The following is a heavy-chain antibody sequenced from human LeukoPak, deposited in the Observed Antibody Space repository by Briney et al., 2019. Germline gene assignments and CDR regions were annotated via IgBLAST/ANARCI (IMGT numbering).Heavy chain of an antibody. J-gene: IGHJ4*02. Sequence: PGRSLRLPCAASGFTFSSYGMHWVRQAPGKGLEWVAAISYDGSNKYYADSVKGRFTISRDNSKNTLYLQMNSLRAEDTAVYYCARDQGSYYDSSGYFDYWGQGTLVTVSS. D-gene: IGHD3-22*01. CDR1: GFTFSSYG. V-gene: IGHV3-30*03. CDR3: ARDQGSYYDSSGYFDY. CDR2: ISYDGSNK.